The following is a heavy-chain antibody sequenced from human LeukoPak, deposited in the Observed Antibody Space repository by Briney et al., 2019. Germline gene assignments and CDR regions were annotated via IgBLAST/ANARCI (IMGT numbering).Heavy chain of an antibody. J-gene: IGHJ4*02. CDR1: GFTFSSYA. CDR2: ISGSGGST. Sequence: GGSLRLSCAASGFTFSSYAMSWVRQAPGKGLEWVSAISGSGGSTYYADSVKGRFTISRDNSKNTLYLQMNSLRAEDTAVYYCAKESYYDSSGYYYPSFDYWGQGTLVTVSS. D-gene: IGHD3-22*01. CDR3: AKESYYDSSGYYYPSFDY. V-gene: IGHV3-23*01.